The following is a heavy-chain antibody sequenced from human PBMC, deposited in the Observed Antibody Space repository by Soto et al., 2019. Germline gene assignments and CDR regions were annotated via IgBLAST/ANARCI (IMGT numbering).Heavy chain of an antibody. V-gene: IGHV3-7*01. J-gene: IGHJ3*02. CDR3: ASVWFGDAIDI. CDR2: IKQDGSEK. CDR1: GFTFSSYW. Sequence: GGSLRLSCAASGFTFSSYWMSWVRQAPGKGLEWVANIKQDGSEKYYVDSVKGRFTISRDNAKNSLYLQMNSLRAEDTAVYYCASVWFGDAIDIWGQGTMVTGSS. D-gene: IGHD3-10*01.